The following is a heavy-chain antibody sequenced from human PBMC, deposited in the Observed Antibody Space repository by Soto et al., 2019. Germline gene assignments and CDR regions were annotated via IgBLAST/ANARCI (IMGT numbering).Heavy chain of an antibody. CDR3: AKATTNGGWFNPFDS. D-gene: IGHD6-19*01. J-gene: IGHJ4*02. CDR2: LSGSGTST. V-gene: IGHV3-23*01. Sequence: QPWGSLRLSCAASGFSFFNYAINLFGHPPLKGLEWVSGLSGSGTSTYYADSVKGRFTISRDNSRDTLFLQMNSLTADDTAVYYCAKATTNGGWFNPFDSWGQGALVTVSS. CDR1: GFSFFNYA.